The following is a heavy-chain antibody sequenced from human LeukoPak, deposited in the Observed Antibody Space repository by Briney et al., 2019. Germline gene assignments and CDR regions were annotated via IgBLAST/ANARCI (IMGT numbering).Heavy chain of an antibody. V-gene: IGHV3-74*01. J-gene: IGHJ4*02. D-gene: IGHD3-9*01. CDR2: INSDGRST. CDR1: GFTFSKYW. Sequence: PGGSLRLSCAASGFTFSKYWMHWVRQAPGKGLVWVSRINSDGRSTNYADSVKGRFTISRDNAKNMLYLQMNSLRAEDTAVYYCARGADSGYSSDNWGQGTLVSVSS. CDR3: ARGADSGYSSDN.